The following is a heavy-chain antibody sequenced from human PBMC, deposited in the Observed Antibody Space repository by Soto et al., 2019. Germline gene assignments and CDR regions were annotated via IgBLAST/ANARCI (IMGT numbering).Heavy chain of an antibody. D-gene: IGHD2-21*02. Sequence: QITLKESGPTLVKPTQTLTLTCAFSGFSLSTSGVGVGWIRQPPGKALEWLALIYWDDDKRYSPSLKSRLTITKDTSKNQVVLTMTNMDPVDTATYYCAHTLVVVTAIPFDYWGQGTLVTVSS. CDR3: AHTLVVVTAIPFDY. CDR2: IYWDDDK. V-gene: IGHV2-5*02. J-gene: IGHJ4*02. CDR1: GFSLSTSGVG.